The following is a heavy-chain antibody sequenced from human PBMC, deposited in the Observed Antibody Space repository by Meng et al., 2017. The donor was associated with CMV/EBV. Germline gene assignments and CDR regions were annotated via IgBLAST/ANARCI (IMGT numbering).Heavy chain of an antibody. V-gene: IGHV4-30-4*08. J-gene: IGHJ4*02. CDR2: IYYSGST. CDR1: GGSISSGDYS. CDR3: ARDNRRGGVDY. D-gene: IGHD3-3*01. Sequence: QESGPGPVNPSKTLSPTCTVSGGSISSGDYSWSWIRQPPGKGLEWIGYIYYSGSTYYNPSLKSRVTISVDTSKNQFSLKLSSVTAADTAVYYCARDNRRGGVDYWGQGTLVTVSS.